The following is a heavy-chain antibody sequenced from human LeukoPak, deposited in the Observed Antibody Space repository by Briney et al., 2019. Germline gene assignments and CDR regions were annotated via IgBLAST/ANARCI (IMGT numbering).Heavy chain of an antibody. CDR2: INPNGGGT. CDR3: ARTLGISEAFDI. V-gene: IGHV1-2*02. J-gene: IGHJ3*02. CDR1: GYTFTDYY. Sequence: ASVKVSCKASGYTFTDYYMHWVRQAPGQGLEWIGWINPNGGGTSYSQKFQGRVAMTRDTSIRSAYMELSGLRSDDTAVYYCARTLGISEAFDIWGQGTVVTVSS. D-gene: IGHD3-16*01.